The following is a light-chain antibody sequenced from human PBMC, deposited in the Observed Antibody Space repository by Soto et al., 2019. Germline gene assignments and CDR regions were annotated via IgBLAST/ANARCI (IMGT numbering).Light chain of an antibody. CDR3: QQYGSSGT. J-gene: IGKJ1*01. CDR1: QSAGSH. CDR2: GAS. V-gene: IGKV3-20*01. Sequence: EIVMTQSPAILSVSPGERAILSCRASQSAGSHLAWYQQKPGQAPRLLIYGASSRATGVPDRFSGSGTGTDFTPTISRLEPEDFAVYYCQQYGSSGTFGQGTKVDIK.